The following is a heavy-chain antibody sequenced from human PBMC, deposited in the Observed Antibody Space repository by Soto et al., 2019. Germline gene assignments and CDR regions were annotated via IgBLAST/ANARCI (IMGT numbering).Heavy chain of an antibody. J-gene: IGHJ4*02. D-gene: IGHD3-22*01. CDR1: GGSISSGGYS. CDR2: IYHSGST. Sequence: PSETLSLTCAVSGGSISSGGYSWSWIRQPPGKGLEWIGYIYHSGSTYYNPSLKSRVTISVDTSKNQFSLKLSSVTAADTAVYYCASLKGGYYDSSGYCYFDYWGQGTLVTVSS. CDR3: ASLKGGYYDSSGYCYFDY. V-gene: IGHV4-30-2*05.